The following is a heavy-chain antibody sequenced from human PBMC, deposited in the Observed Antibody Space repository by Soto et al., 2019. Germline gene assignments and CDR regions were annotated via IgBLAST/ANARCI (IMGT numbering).Heavy chain of an antibody. Sequence: EVQLVESGGGLVQPGGSLRLSCAVSGFTVSNNYMSWVRQAPGKGLEWVSVVYSGDFAYYADSVKGRFTTSRDTSTNTVYLHRNSLRVEDTAVYYCAKRQQLVRYRYGMDVWGQGTTVTVSS. CDR3: AKRQQLVRYRYGMDV. CDR2: VYSGDFA. D-gene: IGHD6-13*01. V-gene: IGHV3-53*01. CDR1: GFTVSNNY. J-gene: IGHJ6*02.